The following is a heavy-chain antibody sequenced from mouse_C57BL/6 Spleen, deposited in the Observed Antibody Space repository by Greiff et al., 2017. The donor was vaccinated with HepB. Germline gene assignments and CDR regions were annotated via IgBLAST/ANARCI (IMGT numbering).Heavy chain of an antibody. V-gene: IGHV1-18*01. CDR1: GYTFTDYN. CDR3: AREGGHYRFAY. CDR2: INPNNGGT. J-gene: IGHJ3*01. D-gene: IGHD2-1*01. Sequence: VQLQQSGPELVKPGASVKIPCKASGYTFTDYNMDWVKQSHGKSLEWIGDINPNNGGTIYNQKFKGKATLTVDKSSSTAYMELRSLTSEDTAVYYCAREGGHYRFAYWGQGTLVTVSA.